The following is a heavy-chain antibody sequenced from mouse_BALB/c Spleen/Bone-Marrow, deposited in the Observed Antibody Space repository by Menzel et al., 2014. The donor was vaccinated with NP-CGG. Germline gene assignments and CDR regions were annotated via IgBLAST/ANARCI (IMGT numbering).Heavy chain of an antibody. Sequence: EVMLVESGGGLVKPGGSLKLSCAASGFAFSRYDMSWVRQTPEKRLEWVAYITNGGDNTYYSDTVKGRFTISRDNAKNTLYLQMSSLKSEDTAMYYCVRHKNYYAMDYWGQGTSVTVSS. CDR3: VRHKNYYAMDY. CDR1: GFAFSRYD. V-gene: IGHV5-12-1*01. CDR2: ITNGGDNT. J-gene: IGHJ4*01.